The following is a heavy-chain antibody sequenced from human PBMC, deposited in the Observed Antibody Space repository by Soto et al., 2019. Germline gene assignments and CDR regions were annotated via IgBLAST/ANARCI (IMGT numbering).Heavy chain of an antibody. Sequence: ASVKVSCKASGGTFSSYAVSWVRQAPGQGLEWMGGIIPIFGTTHYAQQFQGRVTITADESTSTAYMELSSLRSEDTAVYYCARGGSGYSYGYDYWGQGTLVTVSS. V-gene: IGHV1-69*13. CDR1: GGTFSSYA. CDR2: IIPIFGTT. D-gene: IGHD5-18*01. CDR3: ARGGSGYSYGYDY. J-gene: IGHJ4*02.